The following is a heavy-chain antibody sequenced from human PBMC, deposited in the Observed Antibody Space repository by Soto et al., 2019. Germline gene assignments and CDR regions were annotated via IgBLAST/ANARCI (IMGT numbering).Heavy chain of an antibody. D-gene: IGHD3-10*01. CDR2: INNSGSRT. V-gene: IGHV3-23*05. CDR3: ANNHDRGSGGDY. CDR1: GITLRNYA. Sequence: EVQLLESGGGSVQPGGSLRLSCAASGITLRNYAMTWVRQAPGKGLEWVSSINNSGSRTYYADSVKGRFTISRDNSKNTLFLQMNSLRAEDTAVYYCANNHDRGSGGDYWGQGTLVTVSS. J-gene: IGHJ4*02.